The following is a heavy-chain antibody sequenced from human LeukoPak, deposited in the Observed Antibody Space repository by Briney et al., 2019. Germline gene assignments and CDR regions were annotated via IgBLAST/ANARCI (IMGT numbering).Heavy chain of an antibody. CDR1: GFTVSSNY. D-gene: IGHD6-19*01. CDR2: IYSGGST. Sequence: GGSLRLSCAASGFTVSSNYMSWVRQAPGKGLEWVSVIYSGGSTYYADSVKGRFTISRDNTKTSLYLQMNSLRAEDTAVYYCARPSFSSGSYFDHWGQGTLVTVSS. V-gene: IGHV3-53*01. CDR3: ARPSFSSGSYFDH. J-gene: IGHJ4*02.